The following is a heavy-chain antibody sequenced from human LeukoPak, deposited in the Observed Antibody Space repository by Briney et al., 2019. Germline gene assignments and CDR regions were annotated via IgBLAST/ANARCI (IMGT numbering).Heavy chain of an antibody. CDR3: ARGRGYCSGGSCYPADFDY. V-gene: IGHV1-18*01. J-gene: IGHJ4*02. D-gene: IGHD2-15*01. CDR1: GYTFTSYG. CDR2: ISAYNGNT. Sequence: ASVTVSCKASGYTFTSYGISWVRQAPGQGLEWMGWISAYNGNTNYAQKLQGRVTMTTDTSTSTAYMELRSLRSDDTAVYYCARGRGYCSGGSCYPADFDYWGQGTLVTVSS.